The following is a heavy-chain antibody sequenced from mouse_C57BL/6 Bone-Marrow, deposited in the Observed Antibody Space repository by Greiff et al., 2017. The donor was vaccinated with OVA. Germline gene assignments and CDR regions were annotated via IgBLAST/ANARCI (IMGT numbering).Heavy chain of an antibody. CDR3: AREDDSNPYYAMDY. CDR2: ISDGGSYT. Sequence: EVQLLESGGGLVKPGGSLKLSCAASGFTFSSYAMSWVRQTPEKRLEWVATISDGGSYTYYPDNVKGRFTITRDNAKNNLYLQMSHLKSEDTAMYYCAREDDSNPYYAMDYWGQGTSVTVSS. J-gene: IGHJ4*01. V-gene: IGHV5-4*01. D-gene: IGHD2-5*01. CDR1: GFTFSSYA.